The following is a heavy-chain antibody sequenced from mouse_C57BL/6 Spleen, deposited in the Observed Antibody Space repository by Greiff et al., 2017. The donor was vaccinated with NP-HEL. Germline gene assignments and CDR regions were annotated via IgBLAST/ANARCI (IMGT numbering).Heavy chain of an antibody. J-gene: IGHJ4*01. V-gene: IGHV1-54*01. CDR2: INPGSGGT. CDR3: ARWGYYGSSPYAMDY. CDR1: GYAFTNYL. Sequence: VQLQQSGAELVRPGTSVKVSFKASGYAFTNYLIEWVKQRPGQGLEWIGVINPGSGGTNYNEKFEGKATLTADKSSSTAYMQLSSLTSEDSAVYFCARWGYYGSSPYAMDYWGQGTAVTVSS. D-gene: IGHD1-1*01.